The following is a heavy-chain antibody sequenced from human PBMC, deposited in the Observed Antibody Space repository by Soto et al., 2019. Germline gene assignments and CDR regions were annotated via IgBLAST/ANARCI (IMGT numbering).Heavy chain of an antibody. CDR2: IYYSGRT. D-gene: IGHD2-2*01. V-gene: IGHV4-59*01. CDR3: ARGYCSSTTCYIWDNWFDP. CDR1: GGSISRYY. Sequence: SETLSLTCTVSGGSISRYYWSWIRQPPGKGLEWIGYIYYSGRTNYNPSLKSRVTKSVDTPKNQFSLKLSSVTAADTAVYYCARGYCSSTTCYIWDNWFDPWGQGTLVTVSS. J-gene: IGHJ5*02.